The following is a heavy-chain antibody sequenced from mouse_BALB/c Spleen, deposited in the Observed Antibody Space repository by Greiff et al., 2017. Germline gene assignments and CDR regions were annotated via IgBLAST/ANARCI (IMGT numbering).Heavy chain of an antibody. J-gene: IGHJ1*01. V-gene: IGHV7-3*02. D-gene: IGHD1-1*01. CDR2: IRNKANGYTT. CDR1: GFTFTDYY. Sequence: EVKLVESGGGLVQPGGSLRLSCATSGFTFTDYYMSWVLQPPGKALEWLGFIRNKANGYTTEYSASVKGRFTISRDNSQSILYLQMNTLRAEDSATYYCARGYYYGSSHYWYFDVWGAGTTVTVSS. CDR3: ARGYYYGSSHYWYFDV.